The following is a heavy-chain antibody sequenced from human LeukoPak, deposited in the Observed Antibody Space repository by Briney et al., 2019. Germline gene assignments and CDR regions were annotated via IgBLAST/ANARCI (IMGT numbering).Heavy chain of an antibody. V-gene: IGHV1-69*05. D-gene: IGHD3-10*01. CDR2: IIPIFGTA. Sequence: ASVKVSCKASGGTFSSYAISWVRQAPGQGLEWMGRIIPIFGTANYAQKFQGRVTITTDESTSTAYMELSSLRSEDTAVYYCASDVDGMVRGGPPHFDSWGQGTLVTVSS. CDR3: ASDVDGMVRGGPPHFDS. J-gene: IGHJ4*02. CDR1: GGTFSSYA.